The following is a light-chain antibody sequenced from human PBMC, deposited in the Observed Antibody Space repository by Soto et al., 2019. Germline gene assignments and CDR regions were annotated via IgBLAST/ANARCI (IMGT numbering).Light chain of an antibody. CDR3: CSYAGGYTHAV. CDR1: SSDVGTYNY. V-gene: IGLV2-11*01. J-gene: IGLJ2*01. CDR2: DVS. Sequence: LTQPRSVSGPPGQSVSISCSGTSSDVGTYNYVSWYQQHPGKAPKLMIYDVSKRPSGVPDRFSGSKSGNTASLTISGLQAEDEADYYCCSYAGGYTHAVFGGGTKVTVL.